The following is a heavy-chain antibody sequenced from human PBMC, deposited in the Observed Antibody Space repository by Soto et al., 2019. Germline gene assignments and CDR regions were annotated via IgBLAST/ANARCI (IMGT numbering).Heavy chain of an antibody. D-gene: IGHD3-3*01. Sequence: QLQLQESGPGLVKPSETLSLTCTVSGGSISSSSYYWGWIRQPPGKGLEWIGSIYYSGSTYYNPSLKSRVTISVDTSKNQFSLKLSSVTAADTAVYYCARHGDFWSGLDYWGQGTLVTVSS. CDR3: ARHGDFWSGLDY. J-gene: IGHJ4*02. V-gene: IGHV4-39*01. CDR1: GGSISSSSYY. CDR2: IYYSGST.